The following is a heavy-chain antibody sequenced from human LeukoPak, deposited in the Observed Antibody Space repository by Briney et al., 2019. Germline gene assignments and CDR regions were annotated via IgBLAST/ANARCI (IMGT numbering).Heavy chain of an antibody. J-gene: IGHJ3*02. CDR1: GFTFDDSA. V-gene: IGHV3-9*03. D-gene: IGHD3-3*02. CDR3: AKDSHSDIFGAFDI. Sequence: GGSLRLSCAASGFTFDDSAMHCVRQAPGKGLEGVSGISCDSGRIVYGDSLKGRFTISRDNAKTSLYLQMNSLRAEDMALYYCAKDSHSDIFGAFDIWGQGTMVTVSS. CDR2: ISCDSGRI.